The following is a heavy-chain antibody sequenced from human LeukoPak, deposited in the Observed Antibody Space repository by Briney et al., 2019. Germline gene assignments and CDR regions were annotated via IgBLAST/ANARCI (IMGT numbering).Heavy chain of an antibody. D-gene: IGHD2-15*01. Sequence: GASVKVSCKASGYTFTNYIMHWVRQAPGLELEWMGWINPDTGATNYAHNFQGRVSITRDTSISTSYMELSRLTSDETALYYCAREGHCSGGSCLDHWGQGTLVTASS. CDR1: GYTFTNYI. V-gene: IGHV1-2*02. CDR2: INPDTGAT. CDR3: AREGHCSGGSCLDH. J-gene: IGHJ4*02.